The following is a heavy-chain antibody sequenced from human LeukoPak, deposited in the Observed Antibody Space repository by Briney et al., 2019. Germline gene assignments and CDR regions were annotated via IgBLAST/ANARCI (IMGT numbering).Heavy chain of an antibody. Sequence: PSETLSLTCAVYGGSFSGYYWSWIRQPPGKGLEWIGEINHSGSTNYNPSLKSRVTISVDTSKNQFSLKLSSVTAADTAVYYCARHLTIFGVVIIKTTPDAFDIWGQGTMVTVSS. CDR3: ARHLTIFGVVIIKTTPDAFDI. CDR2: INHSGST. J-gene: IGHJ3*02. CDR1: GGSFSGYY. V-gene: IGHV4-34*01. D-gene: IGHD3-3*01.